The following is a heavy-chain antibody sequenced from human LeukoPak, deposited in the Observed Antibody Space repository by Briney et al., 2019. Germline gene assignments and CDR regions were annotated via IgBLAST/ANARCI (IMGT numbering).Heavy chain of an antibody. V-gene: IGHV4-31*03. J-gene: IGHJ4*02. CDR2: IYYSGST. Sequence: SQTLSLTCTVSGGSISSGGYYWSWIRQHPGKGLEWIGYIYYSGSTYYNPSLKSRVTVSVDTSKNQFSLKLSSVTAADTAVYYCARGIVGATPILWGQGTLVTVSS. CDR1: GGSISSGGYY. D-gene: IGHD1-26*01. CDR3: ARGIVGATPIL.